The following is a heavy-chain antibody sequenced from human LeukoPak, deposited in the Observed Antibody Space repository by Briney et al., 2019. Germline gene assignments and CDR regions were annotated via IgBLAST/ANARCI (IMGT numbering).Heavy chain of an antibody. CDR2: IIPIFGTA. CDR3: ARDRGYGDYGWYFDL. J-gene: IGHJ2*01. V-gene: IGHV1-69*05. Sequence: SVKVSCKASGYDFLQYYIHWVRQAPGQGLEWMGRIIPIFGTANYAQKFQGRVTITTDESTSTAYMELSSLRSEDTAVYYCARDRGYGDYGWYFDLWGRGTLVTVSS. D-gene: IGHD4-17*01. CDR1: GYDFLQYY.